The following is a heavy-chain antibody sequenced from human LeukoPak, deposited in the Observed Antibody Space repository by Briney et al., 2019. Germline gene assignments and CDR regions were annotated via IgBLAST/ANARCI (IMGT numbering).Heavy chain of an antibody. CDR2: IYYSGST. CDR1: SGSISNDNYY. Sequence: PSETLSLTCTVSSGSISNDNYYWVWIRQPPGKGLEWIGNIYYSGSTYYNPSLKSRVTISVDTSKNQFSLELDSVTAADTAVYFCATSTLRAYFHDYWGQGTPVTVSS. V-gene: IGHV4-39*01. D-gene: IGHD3-16*01. J-gene: IGHJ4*02. CDR3: ATSTLRAYFHDY.